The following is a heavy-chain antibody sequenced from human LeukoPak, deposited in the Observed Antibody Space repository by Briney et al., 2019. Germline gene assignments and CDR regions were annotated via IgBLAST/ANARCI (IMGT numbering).Heavy chain of an antibody. V-gene: IGHV5-51*01. J-gene: IGHJ4*02. D-gene: IGHD5-18*01. CDR2: IYPGDSDT. Sequence: GESLKISCKGSGYSFTSYWIGWVRQMPGKGLEWMGIIYPGDSDTRYSPSFQGQVTISADKSISTAYLQWSSLKASDTAMYYCARREGYSYGASYYFDYWGQGTLVTVSS. CDR3: ARREGYSYGASYYFDY. CDR1: GYSFTSYW.